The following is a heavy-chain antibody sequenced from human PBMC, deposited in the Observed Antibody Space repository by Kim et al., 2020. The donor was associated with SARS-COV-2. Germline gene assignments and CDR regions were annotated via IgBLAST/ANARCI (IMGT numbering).Heavy chain of an antibody. J-gene: IGHJ4*01. CDR1: GGSISSSGHY. CDR2: IYYVGST. CDR3: ARQTDGSTYFPDYFDY. D-gene: IGHD6-13*01. Sequence: SETLSLTCSVSGGSISSSGHYWAWIRQTPGEGLEWIGSIYYVGSTYYNPSLKSRATVSVDTSKNQFSLRLTSVTAADTAIYYCARQTDGSTYFPDYFDY. V-gene: IGHV4-39*01.